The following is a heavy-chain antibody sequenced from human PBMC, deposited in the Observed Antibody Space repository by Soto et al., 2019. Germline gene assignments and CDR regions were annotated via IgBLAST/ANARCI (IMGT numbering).Heavy chain of an antibody. V-gene: IGHV3-49*03. CDR2: IRSKAYGGTT. J-gene: IGHJ5*02. Sequence: GFLRLSCTASGLSFGDYAMGWFRQAPGKGLEGVGFIRSKAYGGTTEYAASVKGRFTISRDDSKSIAYLQMNSLKTEDTAVYYCTRGIGITGISWGQGTLVTDSS. CDR3: TRGIGITGIS. D-gene: IGHD1-20*01. CDR1: GLSFGDYA.